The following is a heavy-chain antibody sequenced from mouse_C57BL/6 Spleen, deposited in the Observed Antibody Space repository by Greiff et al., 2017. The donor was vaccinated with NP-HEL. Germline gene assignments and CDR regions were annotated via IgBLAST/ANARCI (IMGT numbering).Heavy chain of an antibody. CDR2: INPNNGGT. V-gene: IGHV1-18*01. CDR1: GYTFTDYN. Sequence: VQLQQSGPELVKPGASVKIPCKASGYTFTDYNMDWVKQSHGKSLEWIGDINPNNGGTIYNQKFKGKATLTVDKSSSTAYMELRSLTSEDTAVYYCARRRYGSSYDAMDYWGQGTSVTVSS. J-gene: IGHJ4*01. CDR3: ARRRYGSSYDAMDY. D-gene: IGHD1-1*01.